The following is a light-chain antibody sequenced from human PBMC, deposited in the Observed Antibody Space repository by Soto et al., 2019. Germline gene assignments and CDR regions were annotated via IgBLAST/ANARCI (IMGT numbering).Light chain of an antibody. V-gene: IGKV3-20*01. Sequence: EVVMTQSPATLSVSPGERSPLSCMASQSVSSSLAWYQQKPGQAPRLLIYGVSSRATGIPDRFSGSGSGTDFTLTLSRLEPEDVAVYYCQQYGSSPLTFGGGTKVDIK. J-gene: IGKJ4*01. CDR1: QSVSSS. CDR2: GVS. CDR3: QQYGSSPLT.